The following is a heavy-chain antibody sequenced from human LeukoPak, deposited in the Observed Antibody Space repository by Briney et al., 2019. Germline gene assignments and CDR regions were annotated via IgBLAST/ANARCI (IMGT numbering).Heavy chain of an antibody. J-gene: IGHJ3*01. D-gene: IGHD1-26*01. V-gene: IGHV3-7*01. CDR1: GFTFTTYW. CDR3: ARDSTSSWETAFDV. CDR2: IKQDGTEK. Sequence: PGGSLRLSCAASGFTFTTYWMSWVRQAPGKGLEWVANIKQDGTEKYYVDSVKGRFTISRDNAKNSLYLQMNSLRAEDTAVYYCARDSTSSWETAFDVWGQGTMVTVSS.